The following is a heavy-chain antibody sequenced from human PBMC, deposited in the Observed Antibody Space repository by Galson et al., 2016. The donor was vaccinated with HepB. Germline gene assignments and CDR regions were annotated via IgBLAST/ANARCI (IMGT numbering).Heavy chain of an antibody. Sequence: SVKVSCKASGGTFSSYAISWVRQAPGQGLEWMGGINPIFGTTNYAQKFQGRVTISADESTSTAYMELSSLRSEATAVYYCARASGYYEISGYASRIFDIWGQGTMVTVSS. CDR1: GGTFSSYA. CDR3: ARASGYYEISGYASRIFDI. V-gene: IGHV1-69*13. CDR2: INPIFGTT. J-gene: IGHJ3*02. D-gene: IGHD3-22*01.